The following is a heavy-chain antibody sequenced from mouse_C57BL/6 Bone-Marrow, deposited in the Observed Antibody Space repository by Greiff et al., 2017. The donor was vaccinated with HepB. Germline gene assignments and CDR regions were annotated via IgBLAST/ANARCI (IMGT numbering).Heavy chain of an antibody. CDR3: ARGTVVATSRYFDY. V-gene: IGHV1-18*01. CDR2: INPNNGGT. Sequence: EVQLQQSGPELVKPGASVKIPCKASGYTLTDYNMDWVKQSHGKSLEWIGDINPNNGGTIYNQKFKGKATLTVDKSSSTAYMELRSLTSEDTAVYYCARGTVVATSRYFDYWGQGTTLTVSS. J-gene: IGHJ2*01. D-gene: IGHD1-1*01. CDR1: GYTLTDYN.